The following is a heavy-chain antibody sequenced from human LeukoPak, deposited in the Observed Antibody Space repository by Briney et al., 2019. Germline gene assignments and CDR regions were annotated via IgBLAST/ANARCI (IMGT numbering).Heavy chain of an antibody. Sequence: SQTLSLTCSVSGDSISRGDYYWSWIRQPPGKGLEWIGYIYYSGGTYYKPSLKSRVTISVDTSKNQFSLKLSSVTAADTAVYYCAASGITMVRGVLYFDYWGQGTLVTVSS. CDR3: AASGITMVRGVLYFDY. V-gene: IGHV4-30-4*08. CDR1: GDSISRGDYY. CDR2: IYYSGGT. J-gene: IGHJ4*02. D-gene: IGHD3-10*01.